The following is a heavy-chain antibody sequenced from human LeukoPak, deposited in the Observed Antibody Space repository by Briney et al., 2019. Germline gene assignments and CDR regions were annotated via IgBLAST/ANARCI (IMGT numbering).Heavy chain of an antibody. CDR2: ISSSSSYI. J-gene: IGHJ4*02. V-gene: IGHV3-21*04. CDR1: GFTFSSYT. CDR3: AKSYKVIVEGYKSGYYFDY. Sequence: GGSLRLTCAASGFTFSSYTMNWVRQAPGKGLEWVSSISSSSSYIYYADSVKGRFTISRDNAKNTLYLRMNSLRADDTAVYYCAKSYKVIVEGYKSGYYFDYWGQGTLVTVSS. D-gene: IGHD3-22*01.